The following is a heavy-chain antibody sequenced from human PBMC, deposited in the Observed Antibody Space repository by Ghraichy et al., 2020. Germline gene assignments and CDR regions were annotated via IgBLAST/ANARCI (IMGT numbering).Heavy chain of an antibody. J-gene: IGHJ5*02. Sequence: GGSLRLSCAASGFTFSSYSMNWVRQAPGKGLEWVSSISSRSNYIYYADSVKGRFTISRDNAKNSLFLQMNSLRAEDTAVYYCARAGYGSNSGGFDPWGQGTLVTVSS. CDR3: ARAGYGSNSGGFDP. V-gene: IGHV3-21*01. CDR2: ISSRSNYI. D-gene: IGHD2-2*01. CDR1: GFTFSSYS.